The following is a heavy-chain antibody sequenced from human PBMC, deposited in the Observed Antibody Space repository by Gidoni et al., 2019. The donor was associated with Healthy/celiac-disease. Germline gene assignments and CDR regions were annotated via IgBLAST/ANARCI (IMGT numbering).Heavy chain of an antibody. Sequence: HVHLQDSCPGLVTPSETLSLTCPVSGASISIYYWSWIRQPPGKGLEWIGYIYYSGSADYNPSLKSRVTISVDTSKNHLSLSLTYVTAADTAVYYCARDYYDSIDIWGQGTVVTVSS. J-gene: IGHJ3*02. CDR1: GASISIYY. D-gene: IGHD3-22*01. V-gene: IGHV4-59*01. CDR3: ARDYYDSIDI. CDR2: IYYSGSA.